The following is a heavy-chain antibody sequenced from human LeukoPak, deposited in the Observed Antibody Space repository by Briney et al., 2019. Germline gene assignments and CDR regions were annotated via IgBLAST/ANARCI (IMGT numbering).Heavy chain of an antibody. V-gene: IGHV4-34*01. CDR2: INHSGST. CDR1: GGSFSRYY. CDR3: ARALLWFGELSFDY. Sequence: SETLSLTCAVYGGSFSRYYWSWIRQPPGKGLEWIGEINHSGSTNYNPSLKSRVTISVDTSKNQFPLKLSSVTAADTAVYYCARALLWFGELSFDYWGQGTLVTVSS. D-gene: IGHD3-10*01. J-gene: IGHJ4*02.